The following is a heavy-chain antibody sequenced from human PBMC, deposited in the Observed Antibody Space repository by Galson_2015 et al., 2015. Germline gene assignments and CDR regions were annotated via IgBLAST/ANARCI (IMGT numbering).Heavy chain of an antibody. CDR1: GFTFSSYW. J-gene: IGHJ4*02. Sequence: SLRLSCAASGFTFSSYWMSWVRQAPGKGLEWVANIKQDGSEKYYVDSVKGRFTISRDNAKNSLYLQMNSLRAEDTAVYYCARASGFYDFWSGYYIEGLDYWGQGTLVTVSS. CDR3: ARASGFYDFWSGYYIEGLDY. V-gene: IGHV3-7*03. D-gene: IGHD3-3*01. CDR2: IKQDGSEK.